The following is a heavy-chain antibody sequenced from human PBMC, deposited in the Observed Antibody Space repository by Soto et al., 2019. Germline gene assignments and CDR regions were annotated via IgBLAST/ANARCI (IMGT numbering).Heavy chain of an antibody. CDR1: GFTFSSYG. J-gene: IGHJ5*02. CDR2: ISYDGSNK. CDR3: AKELELLGTEGFDP. D-gene: IGHD1-7*01. Sequence: QVQLVESGGGAVQPGRSLRLSCAASGFTFSSYGMHWVRQAPGKGLEWVAVISYDGSNKYYADSVKGRFTISRDNSKNTLYLQMNSLRAEDTAVYYCAKELELLGTEGFDPWGQGTLVTVSS. V-gene: IGHV3-30*18.